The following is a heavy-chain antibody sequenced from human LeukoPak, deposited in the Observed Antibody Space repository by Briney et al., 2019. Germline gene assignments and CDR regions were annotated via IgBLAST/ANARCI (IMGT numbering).Heavy chain of an antibody. D-gene: IGHD3-9*01. Sequence: SETLSVTCTVSGGSISSYYWSWIRQPPGKGLEWIGYIYYSGTTNYNPSLKSRVTISLDTSKNQFSLKLNSVTAADTAVYYCARHTYDILTGYSNWFDPWGQGTLVIVSS. CDR1: GGSISSYY. J-gene: IGHJ5*02. V-gene: IGHV4-59*01. CDR2: IYYSGTT. CDR3: ARHTYDILTGYSNWFDP.